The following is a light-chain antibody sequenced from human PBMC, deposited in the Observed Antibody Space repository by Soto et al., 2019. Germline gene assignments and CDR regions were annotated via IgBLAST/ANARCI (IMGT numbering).Light chain of an antibody. Sequence: EIVLTQSPATLSLSPGERATPSCRASQSVSTSLAWYQHKPGQAPRLLIYDASNRATGIPARFSGSGSGTDFTLTISSLEPADFAVYYCQHYNNWPPWTFGQGTKVDIK. CDR3: QHYNNWPPWT. CDR1: QSVSTS. V-gene: IGKV3-11*01. CDR2: DAS. J-gene: IGKJ1*01.